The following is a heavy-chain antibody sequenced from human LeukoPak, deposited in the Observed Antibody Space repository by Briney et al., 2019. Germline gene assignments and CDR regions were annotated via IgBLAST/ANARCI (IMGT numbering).Heavy chain of an antibody. J-gene: IGHJ6*03. D-gene: IGHD3-10*01. CDR2: ISSSSSYI. CDR3: ASGYYGSGIMYYYYYYMDV. CDR1: GFTFSSYS. V-gene: IGHV3-21*01. Sequence: GGSLRLSCAASGFTFSSYSMNWVRQAPGKGLEWVSSISSSSSYIYYADSVKGRFTISRDNAKNALYLQMNSLRAEDTAVYYCASGYYGSGIMYYYYYYMDVWGKGTTVAVSS.